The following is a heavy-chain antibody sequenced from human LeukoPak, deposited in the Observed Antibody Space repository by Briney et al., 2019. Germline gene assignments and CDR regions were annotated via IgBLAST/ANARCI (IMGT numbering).Heavy chain of an antibody. Sequence: PGGSLRLSCAASVFTFSSYSMNWVRQARGKGREGVSSISSSSSYIYYADSVKGRFTISRDNAKNSLYLQMNSLRAEDTAVYYCARDPEEQWLFDYWGQGTLVTVSS. CDR1: VFTFSSYS. D-gene: IGHD6-19*01. V-gene: IGHV3-21*01. J-gene: IGHJ4*02. CDR3: ARDPEEQWLFDY. CDR2: ISSSSSYI.